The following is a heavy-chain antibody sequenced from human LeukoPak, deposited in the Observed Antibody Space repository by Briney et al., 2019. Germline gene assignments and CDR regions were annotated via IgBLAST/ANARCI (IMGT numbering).Heavy chain of an antibody. CDR3: AKDGKYCSSTSCYLYY. Sequence: GGSLRLSCAASGFTFSSYGMHWVRQAPGKGLEWVAFMRYDGSNKYYADSVKGRFTISRDNSKNTLYLQMNSLRAEDTAVYYCAKDGKYCSSTSCYLYYWGQGTLVTVSS. J-gene: IGHJ4*02. CDR1: GFTFSSYG. V-gene: IGHV3-30*02. CDR2: MRYDGSNK. D-gene: IGHD2-2*01.